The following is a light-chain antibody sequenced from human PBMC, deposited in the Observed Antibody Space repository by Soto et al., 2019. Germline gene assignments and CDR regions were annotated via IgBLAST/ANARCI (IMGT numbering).Light chain of an antibody. CDR3: QSYDSSLSGYV. Sequence: QSVLTQPPSVSGAPGQSVTISCTGSSSNIGAGYDVHWYQQLPGTAPKLLIYGNSNRPSGVPDRFSGSKSGTSASLAITGLQAEDEADYHCQSYDSSLSGYVFGTGTKVTVL. J-gene: IGLJ1*01. CDR1: SSNIGAGYD. CDR2: GNS. V-gene: IGLV1-40*01.